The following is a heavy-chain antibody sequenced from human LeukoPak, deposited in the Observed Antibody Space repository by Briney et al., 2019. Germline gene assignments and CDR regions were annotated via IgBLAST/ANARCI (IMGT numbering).Heavy chain of an antibody. CDR3: ARDVKDSSGYYYRWTGD. Sequence: GGSLRLSCAASGFTVSSNYMSWVRQAPGKGLEWVSVIYSGGSTYYADSVKGRFTISRDNSKNTLYLQMNSMRDEDTAVYYCARDVKDSSGYYYRWTGDWGQGTLVTVSS. V-gene: IGHV3-66*02. CDR1: GFTVSSNY. D-gene: IGHD3-22*01. J-gene: IGHJ4*02. CDR2: IYSGGST.